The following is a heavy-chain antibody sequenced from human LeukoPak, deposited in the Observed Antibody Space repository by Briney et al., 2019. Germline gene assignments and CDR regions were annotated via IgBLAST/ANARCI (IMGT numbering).Heavy chain of an antibody. D-gene: IGHD5-18*01. CDR2: IYYSGST. Sequence: KPSETLSLTCTVSGGSISSYYWSWIRQPPGKGLEWIGYIYYSGSTYYNPSLKSRVTISVHTSKSQFSLKLASVTAADTAIYYCAKGAGGFSYYNWFDPWGQGTLVTVSS. CDR3: AKGAGGFSYYNWFDP. V-gene: IGHV4-59*12. CDR1: GGSISSYY. J-gene: IGHJ5*02.